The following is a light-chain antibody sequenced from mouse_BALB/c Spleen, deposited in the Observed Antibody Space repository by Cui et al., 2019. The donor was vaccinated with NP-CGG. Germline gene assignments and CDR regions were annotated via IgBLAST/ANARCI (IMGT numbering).Light chain of an antibody. CDR3: ALWYSNHWV. J-gene: IGLJ1*01. Sequence: QAVVTQEYALTTAPGETVTRPCRSSTGTVTTSNYANWVQEKPDHLFTGLIGGTNNRAPGVPARFLGSLIGDKAALIITGAQTEDEAIYFCALWYSNHWVFGGGTKLTVL. CDR1: TGTVTTSNY. CDR2: GTN. V-gene: IGLV1*01.